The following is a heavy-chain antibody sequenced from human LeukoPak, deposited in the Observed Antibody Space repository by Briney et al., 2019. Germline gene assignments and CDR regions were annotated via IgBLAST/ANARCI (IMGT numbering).Heavy chain of an antibody. CDR3: ARAPSEIGGYYPEYFRH. Sequence: QTGGSLRLSCAASGLTFSTYWMHWVRQAPGKGRVWVSRIKSDGGTNYADSVKGRFTISRDNAKQTVSLQMNSLRPEDTGVYYCARAPSEIGGYYPEYFRHWGQGTLVTVSS. CDR1: GLTFSTYW. V-gene: IGHV3-74*01. D-gene: IGHD3-22*01. CDR2: IKSDGGT. J-gene: IGHJ1*01.